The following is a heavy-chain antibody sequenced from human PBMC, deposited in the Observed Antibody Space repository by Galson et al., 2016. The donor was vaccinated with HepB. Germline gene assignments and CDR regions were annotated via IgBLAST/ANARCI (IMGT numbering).Heavy chain of an antibody. CDR2: ISSSSSTI. J-gene: IGHJ4*02. CDR3: SKLYCGGGSCYPRPYYFDF. Sequence: SLRLSCAASGFTFSSYSMNWVRQAPGKGLEWVSYISSSSSTIYYADSVKGRFTIPRDNAKNSLYLQMNSLRDEDTAVYFCSKLYCGGGSCYPRPYYFDFWARESWSPSPQ. D-gene: IGHD2-15*01. CDR1: GFTFSSYS. V-gene: IGHV3-48*02.